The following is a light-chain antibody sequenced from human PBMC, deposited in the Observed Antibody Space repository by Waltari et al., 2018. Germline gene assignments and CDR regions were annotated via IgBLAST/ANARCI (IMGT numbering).Light chain of an antibody. V-gene: IGLV4-60*03. CDR3: ETWHSNTQV. CDR2: LEGSGSY. J-gene: IGLJ2*01. CDR1: SGHSSYI. Sequence: QPVLTQSSSASASLGSSVKLTCTLSSGHSSYIIACHQQQPGKAPRYLMKLEGSGSYSKGSGVPDRFSGSSSVADRYLIISNIQSEDEADYYCETWHSNTQVFGGGTKLTVL.